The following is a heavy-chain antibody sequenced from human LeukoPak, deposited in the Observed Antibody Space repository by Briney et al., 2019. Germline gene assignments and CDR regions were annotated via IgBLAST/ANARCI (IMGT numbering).Heavy chain of an antibody. V-gene: IGHV5-51*01. CDR2: VYPDDSDA. CDR3: ARLENFGDYHIDY. Sequence: GESLKISCMGSGYTFSTSWIGWVRQMPGKGLEWMGIVYPDDSDARYSPSFHGQVTISADKSTNTAYLQWSSLKASDTAMYYCARLENFGDYHIDYWGQGTLVTVSS. J-gene: IGHJ4*02. CDR1: GYTFSTSW. D-gene: IGHD4-17*01.